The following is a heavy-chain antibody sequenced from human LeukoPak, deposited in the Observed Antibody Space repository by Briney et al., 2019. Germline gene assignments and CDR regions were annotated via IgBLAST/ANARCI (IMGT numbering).Heavy chain of an antibody. V-gene: IGHV3-7*03. Sequence: PGGSLRLSCAASGFTLSNHWMTWVRQVPGRGPEWVANVNRDGSETYYLDSVKGRFTISRDNAKNSLYLQMNSLRAEGTALYYCVRNNAMDVWGQGTTVIVSS. D-gene: IGHD2-8*01. CDR3: VRNNAMDV. CDR1: GFTLSNHW. J-gene: IGHJ6*02. CDR2: VNRDGSET.